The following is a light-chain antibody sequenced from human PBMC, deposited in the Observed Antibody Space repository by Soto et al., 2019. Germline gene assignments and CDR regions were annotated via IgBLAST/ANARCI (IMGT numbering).Light chain of an antibody. V-gene: IGLV8-61*01. CDR3: VLYMGSGIWV. CDR1: SGSVSTNYY. J-gene: IGLJ3*02. Sequence: QTVVTQEPSFSVSPGGTVTLTCGLSSGSVSTNYYPSWYQQTPGQAPRTLIYSTNTRSSGVPDRFSGSILGNKAALTITGAQAEEESDYYCVLYMGSGIWVFGGGTKRTVL. CDR2: STN.